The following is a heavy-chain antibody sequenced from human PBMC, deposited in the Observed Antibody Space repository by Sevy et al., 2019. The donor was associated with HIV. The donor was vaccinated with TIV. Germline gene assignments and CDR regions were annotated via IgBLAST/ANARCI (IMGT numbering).Heavy chain of an antibody. V-gene: IGHV4-59*01. CDR1: GGSISSYY. D-gene: IGHD5-18*01. Sequence: SETLSLTCTVSGGSISSYYWSWIRQPPGKGLEWIGYIYYSGSTNYNPSLKSRVTISVDTSKNQFSLKLSSVTAADTAVYYCARVSRGYSYGLDYWGLGTLVTVSS. J-gene: IGHJ4*02. CDR2: IYYSGST. CDR3: ARVSRGYSYGLDY.